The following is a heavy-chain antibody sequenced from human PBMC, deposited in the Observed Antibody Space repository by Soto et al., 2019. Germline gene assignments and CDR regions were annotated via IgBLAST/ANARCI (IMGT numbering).Heavy chain of an antibody. J-gene: IGHJ4*02. D-gene: IGHD6-25*01. V-gene: IGHV4-30-4*01. CDR2: IYNGGST. Sequence: LSLTCPVSGDSVSSVAFHWAWLRRPPGTGLEWIGCIYNGGSTYYRPSLESRMHMSLDATRNHYSMRLTSVTAADTAAYFCGSARVGSDPRSYSDYWGQGKLVTVSS. CDR3: GSARVGSDPRSYSDY. CDR1: GDSVSSVAFH.